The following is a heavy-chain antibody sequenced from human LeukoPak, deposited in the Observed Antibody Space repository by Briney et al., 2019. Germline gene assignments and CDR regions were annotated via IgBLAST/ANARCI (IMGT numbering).Heavy chain of an antibody. J-gene: IGHJ6*04. D-gene: IGHD3-9*01. Sequence: ASVKVSCKASGYTFTGYYMHWVRQAPGQGLEWMGWINPNSGGTNYAQKFQGRVTMTTDTSTSTVYMELRSLRSDDTAIYYCARTDYDILTGARMDVWGKGTTVTVSS. CDR1: GYTFTGYY. CDR3: ARTDYDILTGARMDV. V-gene: IGHV1-2*02. CDR2: INPNSGGT.